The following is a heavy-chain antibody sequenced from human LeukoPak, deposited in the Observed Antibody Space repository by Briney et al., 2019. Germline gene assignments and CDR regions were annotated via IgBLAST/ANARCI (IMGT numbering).Heavy chain of an antibody. CDR2: IKQDGSEK. CDR3: ARVLETDCTGGSCYSGLDY. CDR1: EFIFSGYW. D-gene: IGHD2-15*01. V-gene: IGHV3-7*01. J-gene: IGHJ4*02. Sequence: GGSLRLSCAASEFIFSGYWMNWVRQAPGKGLEWVANIKQDGSEKQYVDSVRGRFTISRDNAKNSLYLQMNSLRVEDTAVYYCARVLETDCTGGSCYSGLDYWGQGTLVTVSS.